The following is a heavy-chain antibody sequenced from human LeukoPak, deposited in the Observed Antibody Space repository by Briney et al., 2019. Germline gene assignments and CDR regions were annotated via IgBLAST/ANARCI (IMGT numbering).Heavy chain of an antibody. J-gene: IGHJ4*02. CDR2: IYYSGTT. D-gene: IGHD2-2*01. V-gene: IGHV4-59*01. CDR3: ARDQRYCSSSSCPWEPFDY. Sequence: PSETLSLTCTVSGGSISSYYWSWIRQPPGKGLEWIGNIYYSGTTNYNPSLKSRVTISVDTSKNQFSLKLSSVTAADTAVYYCARDQRYCSSSSCPWEPFDYWGQGTLVTVSS. CDR1: GGSISSYY.